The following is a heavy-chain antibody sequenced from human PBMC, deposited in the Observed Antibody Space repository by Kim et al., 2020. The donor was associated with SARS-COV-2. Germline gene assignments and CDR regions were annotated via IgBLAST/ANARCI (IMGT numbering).Heavy chain of an antibody. J-gene: IGHJ4*02. CDR3: AKDLLYVPGRGYFDS. D-gene: IGHD3-10*01. V-gene: IGHV3-23*01. Sequence: AASVRGRFTLSRDNSKNTLYLQMDSLRVDDTAVYYCAKDLLYVPGRGYFDSWGQGVLVTVSS.